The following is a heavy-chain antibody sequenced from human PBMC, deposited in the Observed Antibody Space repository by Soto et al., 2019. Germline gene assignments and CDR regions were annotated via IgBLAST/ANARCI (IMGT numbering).Heavy chain of an antibody. Sequence: GASVKVSCKASGGTFSSYAISWVRQAPGQGLEWMGGIIPIFGTANYAQKFQGRVTITADESTSTAYMELSSLRSEDTAVYYCARDQGITMVRGVIPTDWFDPWGQGTLVTVSS. V-gene: IGHV1-69*13. CDR1: GGTFSSYA. J-gene: IGHJ5*02. D-gene: IGHD3-10*01. CDR2: IIPIFGTA. CDR3: ARDQGITMVRGVIPTDWFDP.